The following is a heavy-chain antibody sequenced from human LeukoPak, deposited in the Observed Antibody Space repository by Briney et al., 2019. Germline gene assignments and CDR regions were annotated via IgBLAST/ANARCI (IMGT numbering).Heavy chain of an antibody. CDR2: INWNGGNT. CDR3: ARDKSNYFFDY. Sequence: RTGGSLRLSCAASGFTFDDYGVNWVRQAPGKGLEWVSGINWNGGNTDYADSVKGRFTISRDNAKKSLYLQMNSLRAEDTALYYCARDKSNYFFDYWGQGTLVTVSS. CDR1: GFTFDDYG. J-gene: IGHJ4*02. D-gene: IGHD4-11*01. V-gene: IGHV3-20*04.